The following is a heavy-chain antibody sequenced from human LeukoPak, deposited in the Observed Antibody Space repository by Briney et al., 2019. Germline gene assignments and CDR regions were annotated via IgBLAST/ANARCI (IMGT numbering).Heavy chain of an antibody. CDR3: ARDFGGRADFDY. CDR1: GDTFTSYY. Sequence: GASVKVSCKASGDTFTSYYMHWVRQAPGQGLEWMGIINPSGGSTSYAQKFQGRVTMTRDTSTSTVYMELSSLRSEDTAVYYCARDFGGRADFDYWGQGTLVTVSS. D-gene: IGHD3-10*01. CDR2: INPSGGST. J-gene: IGHJ4*02. V-gene: IGHV1-46*01.